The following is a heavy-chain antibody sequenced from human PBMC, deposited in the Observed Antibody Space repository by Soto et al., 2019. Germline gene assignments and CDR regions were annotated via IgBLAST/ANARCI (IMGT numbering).Heavy chain of an antibody. Sequence: ASVKVSCKASGGTFSSYAISWVRQAPGQGLEWMGGIIPIFGTANYAQKFQGRVTITADESTSTAYMELSSLRSEDTAVYYCARVWELHPSGHYYYGMDVWGQGTTVTVSS. D-gene: IGHD1-26*01. CDR2: IIPIFGTA. CDR3: ARVWELHPSGHYYYGMDV. J-gene: IGHJ6*02. CDR1: GGTFSSYA. V-gene: IGHV1-69*13.